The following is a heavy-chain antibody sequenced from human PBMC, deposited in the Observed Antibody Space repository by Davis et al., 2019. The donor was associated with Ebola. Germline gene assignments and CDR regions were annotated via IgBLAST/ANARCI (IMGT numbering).Heavy chain of an antibody. CDR2: INHSGST. J-gene: IGHJ4*02. Sequence: MPSETLSLTCTVSGGSISSGGYYWSWIRQPPGKGLEWIGEINHSGSTNYNPSLKSRVTISVDTSKNQFSLKLSSVTAADTAVYYCARGRYFDYWGQGTLVTVSS. CDR3: ARGRYFDY. CDR1: GGSISSGGYY. V-gene: IGHV4-39*07.